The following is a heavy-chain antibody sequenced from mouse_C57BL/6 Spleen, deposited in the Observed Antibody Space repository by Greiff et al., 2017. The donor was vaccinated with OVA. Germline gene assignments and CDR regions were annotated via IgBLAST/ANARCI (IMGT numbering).Heavy chain of an antibody. D-gene: IGHD1-1*01. V-gene: IGHV6-3*01. CDR1: GFTFSNYW. J-gene: IGHJ1*03. Sequence: EVKLVESGGGLVQPGGSMKLSCVASGFTFSNYWMNWVRQSPEKGLEWVAQIRLKSDNYATHYAESVKGRFTISRDDSKSSVYLQMNNLRAEDTGIYYCTAYYYGSSGWYFDVWGTGTTVTVSS. CDR2: IRLKSDNYAT. CDR3: TAYYYGSSGWYFDV.